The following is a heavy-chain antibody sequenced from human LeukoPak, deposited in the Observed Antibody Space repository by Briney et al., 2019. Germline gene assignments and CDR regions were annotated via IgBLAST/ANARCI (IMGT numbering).Heavy chain of an antibody. D-gene: IGHD2-2*01. CDR1: RFTFSNYA. V-gene: IGHV3-23*01. J-gene: IGHJ3*02. CDR3: ASLRGVCSSTSCYAGEAFDI. CDR2: ISGSGDST. Sequence: GGSLRLSCAASRFTFSNYAMSWVRQAPGKGLEWVSAISGSGDSTYYADSVKGRFTISRDNAKNSLYLQMNSLRAEDTAVYYCASLRGVCSSTSCYAGEAFDIWGQGTMVTVSS.